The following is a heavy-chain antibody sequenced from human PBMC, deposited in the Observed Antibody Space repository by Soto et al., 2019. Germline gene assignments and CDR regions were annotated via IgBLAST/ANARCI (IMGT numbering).Heavy chain of an antibody. CDR3: ARDDPYYYGSGSQYYYYYGMDV. J-gene: IGHJ6*02. V-gene: IGHV1-18*01. CDR1: GYTFTSYG. CDR2: ISAYNGNT. Sequence: QVQLVQSGAEVKKPGASVKVSCKASGYTFTSYGISWVRQAPGQGLEWMGWISAYNGNTNYAQKLKGRITMTTDTATSTAYMELRSLRSDDTAVYYCARDDPYYYGSGSQYYYYYGMDVWGQGTTVTVSS. D-gene: IGHD3-10*01.